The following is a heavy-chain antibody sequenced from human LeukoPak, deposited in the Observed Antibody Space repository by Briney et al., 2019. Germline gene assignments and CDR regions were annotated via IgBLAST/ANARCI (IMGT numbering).Heavy chain of an antibody. Sequence: PGGSLRLSCTASGFTFGEYAMSWFRQAPGKGLEWVGFIRSKAYGGTTEYAASVKGRFTISRDDSKSIAYLQMNSLKTEDTAVYYCTRLGGPTSGWYSWYFNLWGRGTLVTVSS. V-gene: IGHV3-49*03. D-gene: IGHD6-19*01. CDR2: IRSKAYGGTT. CDR3: TRLGGPTSGWYSWYFNL. J-gene: IGHJ2*01. CDR1: GFTFGEYA.